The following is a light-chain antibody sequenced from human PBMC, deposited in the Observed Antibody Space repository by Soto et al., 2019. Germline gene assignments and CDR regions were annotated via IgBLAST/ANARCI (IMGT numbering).Light chain of an antibody. CDR2: DAS. CDR3: QQRTSWPHT. V-gene: IGKV3-11*01. Sequence: EIVLTQSPATLSLSPGERVTLSCRASQSVSSYLAWYQQKPGQAPRLLIYDASNRATGIPARFSGSGSGTDFTLTISSLEPEDFAVYYCQQRTSWPHTFGGGTKVDIK. CDR1: QSVSSY. J-gene: IGKJ4*01.